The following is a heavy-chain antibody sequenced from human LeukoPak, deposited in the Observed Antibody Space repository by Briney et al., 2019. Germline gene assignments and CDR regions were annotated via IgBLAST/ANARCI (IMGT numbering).Heavy chain of an antibody. V-gene: IGHV3-21*04. CDR1: GFSFITYN. CDR3: ATSGLSRFGF. J-gene: IGHJ4*02. D-gene: IGHD2/OR15-2a*01. CDR2: ISSTSSYI. Sequence: PGGSLRLSCAASGFSFITYNMNWVRQAPGKGLEWVSSISSTSSYIYYADSVKGRFTISRDNAKNSPYLQMNSLRAEDTAVYFCATSGLSRFGFWGQGTLVTVSS.